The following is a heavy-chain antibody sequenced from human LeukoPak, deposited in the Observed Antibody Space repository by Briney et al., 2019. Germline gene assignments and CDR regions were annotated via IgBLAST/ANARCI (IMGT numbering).Heavy chain of an antibody. CDR3: AKAFHYYGMDV. CDR1: GFTFTSYA. Sequence: SLRLSCAASGFTFTSYAMSWVRQAPGKGLEWVSGISWNSGSIGYADSVKGRFTISRDNAKNSLYLQMNSLRAEDTALYYCAKAFHYYGMDVWGQGTTVTVSS. D-gene: IGHD2/OR15-2a*01. J-gene: IGHJ6*02. V-gene: IGHV3-9*01. CDR2: ISWNSGSI.